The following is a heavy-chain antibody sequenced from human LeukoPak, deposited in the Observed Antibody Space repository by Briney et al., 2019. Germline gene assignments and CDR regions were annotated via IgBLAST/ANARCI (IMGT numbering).Heavy chain of an antibody. Sequence: ASVKVSCKASGGTFSSYAISWVRQAPGQGLEWMGWIDPNSGGTNYVEKFLGRVTMTRDTSMSTAYMELSRLRSDDTAVYYCARGWDNWDYWGQGTLVTVSS. D-gene: IGHD1-1*01. CDR1: GGTFSSYA. V-gene: IGHV1-2*02. CDR2: IDPNSGGT. J-gene: IGHJ4*02. CDR3: ARGWDNWDY.